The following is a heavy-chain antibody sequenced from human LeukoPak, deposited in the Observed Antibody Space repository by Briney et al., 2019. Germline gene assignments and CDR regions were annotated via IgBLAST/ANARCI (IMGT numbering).Heavy chain of an antibody. Sequence: PSETLSLTCAVYGGSFSGYYWSWIRQPPGKGLEWIGEINHSGSTNYNPSLKSRVTISVDTSKNQFSLKLSSVTAADTAVYYCARLMRGFFDYWGQGTLVTVSS. V-gene: IGHV4-34*01. J-gene: IGHJ4*02. CDR3: ARLMRGFFDY. D-gene: IGHD3-16*01. CDR2: INHSGST. CDR1: GGSFSGYY.